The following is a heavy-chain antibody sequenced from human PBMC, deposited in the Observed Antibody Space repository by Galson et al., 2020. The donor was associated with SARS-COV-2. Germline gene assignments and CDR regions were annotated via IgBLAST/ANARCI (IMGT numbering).Heavy chain of an antibody. CDR1: GYDFSDQW. V-gene: IGHV5-51*01. CDR2: IYPGDSDT. Sequence: GESLKISCTGSGYDFSDQWIAWVRRMPGKGLEWMGVIYPGDSDTKYSPSFQGQVTISADKSIRTAYLQWSSLKASDTAIYYCARALLYNGNYYWYFDLWGRGTRVTVSS. J-gene: IGHJ2*01. CDR3: ARALLYNGNYYWYFDL. D-gene: IGHD1-26*01.